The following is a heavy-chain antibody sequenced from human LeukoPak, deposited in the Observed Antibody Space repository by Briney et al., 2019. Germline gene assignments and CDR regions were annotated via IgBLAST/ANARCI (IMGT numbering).Heavy chain of an antibody. CDR2: IFYSGST. V-gene: IGHV4-59*08. CDR1: AGPISNYH. CDR3: ARTNAFDI. J-gene: IGHJ3*02. Sequence: KPSGTLALTCTVAAGPISNYHWSWIRQPPGKGLEWIGCIFYSGSTYYNPSLKSRVTISVDTSKNQFSLRLSSVTAADTAVYYCARTNAFDIWGQGTMVTVSS.